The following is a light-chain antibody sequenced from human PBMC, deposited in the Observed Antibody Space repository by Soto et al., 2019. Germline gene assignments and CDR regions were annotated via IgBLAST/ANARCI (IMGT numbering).Light chain of an antibody. CDR3: HHRSDCPPRLT. V-gene: IGKV3-11*01. CDR1: RSVSIY. J-gene: IGKJ4*02. CDR2: DAS. Sequence: EIVLTQSPATLSLSPGERATLSCGASRSVSIYLAWYQQKPGQAPRLLIYDASYRATGIPARFSGSWSGTDFNLTIRGLEPGDFAVYYCHHRSDCPPRLTFGGVTKGEIK.